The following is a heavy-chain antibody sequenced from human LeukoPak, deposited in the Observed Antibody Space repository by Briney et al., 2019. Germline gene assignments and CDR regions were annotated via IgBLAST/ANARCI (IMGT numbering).Heavy chain of an antibody. CDR2: IYYSGST. CDR3: ASLSGYDDAFDI. V-gene: IGHV4-59*01. Sequence: SETLSLTCTVSGGSISSYYWSWIRQPPGKGLEWIGYIYYSGSTNYNPSLKSRVTISVDTSKNQFSLKLSSVTAADTAVYYCASLSGYDDAFDIWGQGTMVTVSS. J-gene: IGHJ3*02. D-gene: IGHD5-12*01. CDR1: GGSISSYY.